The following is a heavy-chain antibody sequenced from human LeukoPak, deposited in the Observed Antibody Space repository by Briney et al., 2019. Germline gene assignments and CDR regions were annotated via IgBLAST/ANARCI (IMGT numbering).Heavy chain of an antibody. J-gene: IGHJ4*02. Sequence: GRSLRLSCAASGFTFSSYAMHWVRQAPGKGLEWVAVISYDGSNKYYADSVKGRFTISRDNSKNTLYLQMNSLRAEDTATYFCAKGVGSGSYLNYFDYWGQGTLVTVSS. CDR3: AKGVGSGSYLNYFDY. CDR1: GFTFSSYA. CDR2: ISYDGSNK. D-gene: IGHD3-10*01. V-gene: IGHV3-30*04.